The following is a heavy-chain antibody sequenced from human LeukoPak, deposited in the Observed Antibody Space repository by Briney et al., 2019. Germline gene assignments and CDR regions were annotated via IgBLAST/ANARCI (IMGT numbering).Heavy chain of an antibody. J-gene: IGHJ4*02. Sequence: GGSLRLSCAASGFTFSSYEMDWVRQAPGKGLEWVSYIGVSGSTMYYAESVKGRFTISRDNAKNSLYLQMNSLRAEDTAVYYCARERYCSSTSCPHGDLDYWGQGTLVSVSS. CDR2: IGVSGSTM. CDR1: GFTFSSYE. CDR3: ARERYCSSTSCPHGDLDY. V-gene: IGHV3-48*03. D-gene: IGHD2-2*01.